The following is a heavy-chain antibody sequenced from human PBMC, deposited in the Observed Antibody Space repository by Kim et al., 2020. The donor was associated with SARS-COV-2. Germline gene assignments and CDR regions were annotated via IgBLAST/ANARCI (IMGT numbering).Heavy chain of an antibody. CDR3: IRGSGYIFGY. V-gene: IGHV3-74*01. J-gene: IGHJ4*02. Sequence: GGSLRLSCAASGFTFSSYWMHWVRQAPGKGPVWVSRINSDGSTTSYADSVKGRFTSSRDNAKNTLYLQMSSLRAEDTAVYYCIRGSGYIFGYWGQGTLVTVSS. CDR2: INSDGSTT. D-gene: IGHD5-18*01. CDR1: GFTFSSYW.